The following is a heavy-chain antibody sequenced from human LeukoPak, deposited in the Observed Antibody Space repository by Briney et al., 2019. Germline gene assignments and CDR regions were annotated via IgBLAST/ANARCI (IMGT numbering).Heavy chain of an antibody. CDR2: IIPIFGTA. J-gene: IGHJ4*02. Sequence: SVKVPCKASGGTFSSYAISWVRQAPGQGLEWMGRIIPIFGTANYAQTFQGRVTITTDESTSTAYMELSSLRSEDTAVYYCASYDYYDSSGYYPFSYWGQGTLVTVSS. CDR1: GGTFSSYA. CDR3: ASYDYYDSSGYYPFSY. V-gene: IGHV1-69*05. D-gene: IGHD3-22*01.